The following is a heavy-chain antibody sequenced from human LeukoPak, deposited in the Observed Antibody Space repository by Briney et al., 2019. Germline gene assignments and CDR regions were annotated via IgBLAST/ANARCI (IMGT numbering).Heavy chain of an antibody. CDR3: TKEVRFQIDY. V-gene: IGHV3-48*01. CDR2: INSGGGTT. CDR1: GFTFSIYS. D-gene: IGHD3-3*01. J-gene: IGHJ4*02. Sequence: GGSLRLSCAASGFTFSIYSMNWVRQAPGKGLEWISYINSGGGTTCYADSVKGRFTISRDNAKNSLYLQMNSLRAEDTAVYYCTKEVRFQIDYWGQGTLVTVSA.